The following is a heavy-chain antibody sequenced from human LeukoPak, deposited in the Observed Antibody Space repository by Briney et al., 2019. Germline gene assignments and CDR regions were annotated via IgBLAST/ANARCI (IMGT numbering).Heavy chain of an antibody. CDR3: LLQMTYGELSDPDF. J-gene: IGHJ4*02. CDR1: GFTLSSLA. CDR2: SGTRSGTK. D-gene: IGHD3-16*02. Sequence: PGGSLRLSCAASGFTLSSLAMHWVRQAPGKGLEWVSSSGTRSGTKYYADSVMGRFTISRDSAMNSVSLQINSLRAEDTAVYYCLLQMTYGELSDPDFRGQVTLVTVS. V-gene: IGHV3-21*01.